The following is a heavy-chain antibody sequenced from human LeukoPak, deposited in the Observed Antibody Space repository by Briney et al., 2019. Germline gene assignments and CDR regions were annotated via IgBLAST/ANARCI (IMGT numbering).Heavy chain of an antibody. D-gene: IGHD3-22*01. CDR2: IYYSGST. J-gene: IGHJ4*02. CDR1: GGSISSYY. V-gene: IGHV4-59*01. Sequence: SETLSLTCTVSGGSISSYYWSWIRQPSGKGLEWIGYIYYSGSTNYNPSLKSRVTISVDTSKNQFSLKLSSVTAADTAVYYCARADLGYYYDSSGYYRPYYFDYWGQGTLVTVSS. CDR3: ARADLGYYYDSSGYYRPYYFDY.